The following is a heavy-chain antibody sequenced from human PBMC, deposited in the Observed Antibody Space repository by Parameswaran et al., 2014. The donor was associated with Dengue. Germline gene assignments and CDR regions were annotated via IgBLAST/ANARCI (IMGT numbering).Heavy chain of an antibody. Sequence: VRQMPGKGLEWVSGINWNGGSTGYADSVKGRFTISRDNAKNSLHLQMKSLRVEDTALYYCTRGGIWSVHEFWGQGTLVTVSS. J-gene: IGHJ4*02. D-gene: IGHD3-3*01. CDR3: TRGGIWSVHEF. V-gene: IGHV3-20*03. CDR2: INWNGGST.